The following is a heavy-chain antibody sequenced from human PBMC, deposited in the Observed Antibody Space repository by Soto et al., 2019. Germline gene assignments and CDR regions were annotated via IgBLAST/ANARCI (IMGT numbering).Heavy chain of an antibody. J-gene: IGHJ5*02. Sequence: GGSLRLSCAASGFTFRSFTMNWVRQAPGKGLEWVSTISSNSAYIYYTDALRGRFTISRDNAKNSLRLQMNSLRAEDTAVYYCTRDASRDSSARGWFDPWGPGSVVTVSS. CDR2: ISSNSAYI. V-gene: IGHV3-21*01. CDR3: TRDASRDSSARGWFDP. D-gene: IGHD6-13*01. CDR1: GFTFRSFT.